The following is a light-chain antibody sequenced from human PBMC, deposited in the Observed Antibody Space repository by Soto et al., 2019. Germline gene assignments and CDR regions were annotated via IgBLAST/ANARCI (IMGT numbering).Light chain of an antibody. CDR2: AVS. V-gene: IGKV1-39*01. CDR1: ESISSH. J-gene: IGKJ5*01. CDR3: QQSYSVPIT. Sequence: DIQMTQSPSSLSASVGDRVTITCRASESISSHLNWYQQKSGRAPQLLIHAVSTLQTGVPSRFSGSGSGTDFTLTIGSLQPEDFATYYCQQSYSVPITFGQGTRLEIK.